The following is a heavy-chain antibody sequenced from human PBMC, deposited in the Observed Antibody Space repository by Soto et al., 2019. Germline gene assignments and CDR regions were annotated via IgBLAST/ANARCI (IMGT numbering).Heavy chain of an antibody. CDR3: AREYYYGSAPWY. D-gene: IGHD3-10*01. Sequence: ASVKVSCKASRYTFTSYGISWVRQAPGQVREWMGWIIAYNGNANXXXKLQGRVXXTTDRSTSTAXVDLRXVRCADTDVYYCAREYYYGSAPWYWGQGTLVTVSX. CDR1: RYTFTSYG. CDR2: IIAYNGNA. J-gene: IGHJ4*02. V-gene: IGHV1-18*01.